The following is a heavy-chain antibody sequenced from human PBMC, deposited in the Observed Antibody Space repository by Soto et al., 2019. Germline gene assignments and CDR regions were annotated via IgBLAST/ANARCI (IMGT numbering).Heavy chain of an antibody. V-gene: IGHV3-23*01. D-gene: IGHD2-15*01. Sequence: GGSLRLSCAASGFTFGRYAMSWVRQAPGKGLEWVSAISGSGGSTYYADSVKGRFTISRDNSKNTLYLQMNSLRAEDTAVYYCAKASIVVVVAATRGSGAFDIWGQGTMVTVSS. CDR3: AKASIVVVVAATRGSGAFDI. CDR2: ISGSGGST. J-gene: IGHJ3*02. CDR1: GFTFGRYA.